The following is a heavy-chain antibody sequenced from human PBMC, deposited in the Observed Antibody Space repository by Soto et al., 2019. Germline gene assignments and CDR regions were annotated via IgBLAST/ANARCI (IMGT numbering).Heavy chain of an antibody. J-gene: IGHJ5*02. D-gene: IGHD6-19*01. CDR1: GYSFTNND. CDR3: ARGSSGWYNWFDP. CDR2: IIPIFGTA. V-gene: IGHV1-69*13. Sequence: SVKVSCKASGYSFTNNDVSWVRQAPGQGLEWMGGIIPIFGTANYAQKFQGRVTITADESTSTAYMELSSLRSEDTAVYYCARGSSGWYNWFDPWGQGTLVTVSS.